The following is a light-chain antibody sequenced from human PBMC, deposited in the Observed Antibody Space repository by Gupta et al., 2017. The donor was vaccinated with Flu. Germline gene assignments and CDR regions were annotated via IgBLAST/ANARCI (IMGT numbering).Light chain of an antibody. CDR2: EVH. CDR1: SRDVGSYST. CDR3: CSYAGRSTFV. J-gene: IGLJ1*01. Sequence: SITISCTGTSRDVGSYSTVSWYQQHPGKAPKLLIYEVHKRPSGVSNRFSGSKSGNTASLTISDLQPEDEAEYHCCSYAGRSTFVFGTGTKVTAL. V-gene: IGLV2-23*02.